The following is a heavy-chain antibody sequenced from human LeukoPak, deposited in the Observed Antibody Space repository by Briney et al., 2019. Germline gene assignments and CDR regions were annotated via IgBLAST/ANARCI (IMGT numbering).Heavy chain of an antibody. Sequence: ASVKVSCKASGYTFTSYYIHWVRQAPGQGLEWMGIINPSGGITTYAQKFQRRVTMTRDKSTSTVYMELRRLTSEDTAVYYCARDGKTAAGNNFDYWGQGTLVTLSS. J-gene: IGHJ4*02. V-gene: IGHV1-46*01. CDR3: ARDGKTAAGNNFDY. CDR1: GYTFTSYY. D-gene: IGHD6-13*01. CDR2: INPSGGIT.